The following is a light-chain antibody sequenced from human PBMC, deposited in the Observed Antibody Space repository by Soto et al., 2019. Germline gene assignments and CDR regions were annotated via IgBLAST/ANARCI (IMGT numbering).Light chain of an antibody. Sequence: QSALTQPASVSGSPRQSITISCTGTSSDVGGYNYVSWYQQHPGKAPKLMIYDVSNRPSGVSNRFSGSKSGNTASLTISGLQAEDEADYYCSSYTSSSTYVVFGGGTKLTVL. CDR3: SSYTSSSTYVV. V-gene: IGLV2-14*01. J-gene: IGLJ2*01. CDR2: DVS. CDR1: SSDVGGYNY.